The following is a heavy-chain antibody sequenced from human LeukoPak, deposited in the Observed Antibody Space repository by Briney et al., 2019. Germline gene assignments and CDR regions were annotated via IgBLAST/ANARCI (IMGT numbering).Heavy chain of an antibody. CDR1: GFTFGTYG. CDR3: AKDPFGSRMEYFQH. V-gene: IGHV3-30*18. Sequence: GRSLRLSCVASGFTFGTYGMHWVRQAPGKGLDWVAAISYDGSDKYYADSVKGRFTISRDKSKNTLYLEMSSLRIEDTAVYYCAKDPFGSRMEYFQHWGQGILVIVSS. J-gene: IGHJ1*01. D-gene: IGHD2-15*01. CDR2: ISYDGSDK.